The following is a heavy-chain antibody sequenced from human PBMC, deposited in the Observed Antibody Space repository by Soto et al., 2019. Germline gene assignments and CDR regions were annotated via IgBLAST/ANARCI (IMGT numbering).Heavy chain of an antibody. V-gene: IGHV1-18*01. Sequence: ASVKVCWEDCGYGNKSKGRRWVRQENGQGLEWMGWISAYNGNTNYAQKLQGRVTMTTDTSTSTAYMELRSLRSDDTAVYYCARDPRGAAAAHFQHWGQGTLVTVSS. D-gene: IGHD6-13*01. J-gene: IGHJ1*01. CDR3: ARDPRGAAAAHFQH. CDR1: GYGNKSKG. CDR2: ISAYNGNT.